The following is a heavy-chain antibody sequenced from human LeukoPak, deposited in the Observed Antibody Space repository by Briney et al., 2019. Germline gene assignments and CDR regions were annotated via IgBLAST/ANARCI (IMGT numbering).Heavy chain of an antibody. V-gene: IGHV3-9*01. CDR3: AKDTRGTIFGVAFYGMDV. CDR2: ISWNSGSI. CDR1: GFTFDDYA. D-gene: IGHD3-3*01. Sequence: GGSLRLSCAASGFTFDDYAMHWVRQAPGKGLEWVSGISWNSGSIGYADSVKGRFTISRDNAKNSLYLQMNSLRAEDTALYYCAKDTRGTIFGVAFYGMDVWGQGTTVTVSS. J-gene: IGHJ6*02.